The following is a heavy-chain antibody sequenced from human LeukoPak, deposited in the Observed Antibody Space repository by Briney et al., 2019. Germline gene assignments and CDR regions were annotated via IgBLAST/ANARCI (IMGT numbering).Heavy chain of an antibody. CDR2: ISPYNGNT. Sequence: GASVKVSCKASGYTFSSYGISWVRQAPGQGLEWMGWISPYNGNTNYAQKLQGGLTMTTDTSTSTAYMELTSLKSDDTAVYYCARDQKQWLIDGFDIWGQGTMVTVSS. CDR1: GYTFSSYG. V-gene: IGHV1-18*01. CDR3: ARDQKQWLIDGFDI. D-gene: IGHD6-19*01. J-gene: IGHJ3*02.